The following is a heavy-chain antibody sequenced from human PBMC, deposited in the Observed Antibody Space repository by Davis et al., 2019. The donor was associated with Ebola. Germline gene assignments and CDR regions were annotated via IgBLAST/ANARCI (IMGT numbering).Heavy chain of an antibody. CDR2: ICSSGST. V-gene: IGHV4-59*13. Sequence: SETLSLTCTVSGSTIGDYFCTWTPPPQGKGREWTAYICSSGSTNYNPSLKSRVSISVDTSKKQFSLELSSVTAADPAAYSCATVTHRYGYYFEFWGQGTQVTVSS. CDR1: GSTIGDYF. D-gene: IGHD3-9*01. CDR3: ATVTHRYGYYFEF. J-gene: IGHJ4*02.